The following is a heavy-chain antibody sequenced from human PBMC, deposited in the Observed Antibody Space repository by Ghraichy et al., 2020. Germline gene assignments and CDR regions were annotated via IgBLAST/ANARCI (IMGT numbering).Heavy chain of an antibody. J-gene: IGHJ4*02. CDR1: GFMFSSYA. V-gene: IGHV3-23*01. CDR2: ISGSGGIT. Sequence: GESLNISCAASGFMFSSYAMSWVRQAPGKGLEWVSGISGSGGITYFADSVKGRFTISRDNSKNTLYLQMSSLRAEDTAVYYCAKPKYSSSWYYFDYWGQGTLVTVSS. D-gene: IGHD6-13*01. CDR3: AKPKYSSSWYYFDY.